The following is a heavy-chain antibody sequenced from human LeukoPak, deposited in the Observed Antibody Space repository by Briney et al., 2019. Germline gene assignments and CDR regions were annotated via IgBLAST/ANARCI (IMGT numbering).Heavy chain of an antibody. CDR1: GGTFSSCA. CDR3: ARETYYDSSGSQASRYFDY. CDR2: IIPIFGIA. J-gene: IGHJ4*02. V-gene: IGHV1-69*04. Sequence: SVKVSCKASGGTFSSCAISWVRQAPGQGLEWMGRIIPIFGIANYAQKFQGRVTITADKSTSTAYMELSSLRSEDTAVYYCARETYYDSSGSQASRYFDYWGQGTLVTVSS. D-gene: IGHD3-22*01.